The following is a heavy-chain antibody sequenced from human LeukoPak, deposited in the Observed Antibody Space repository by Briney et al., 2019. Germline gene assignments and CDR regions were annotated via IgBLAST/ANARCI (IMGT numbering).Heavy chain of an antibody. D-gene: IGHD4-17*01. CDR3: TRDYGARDD. V-gene: IGHV3-21*01. CDR1: GFTFKSTF. Sequence: RGSLRLSCAVSGFTFKSTFMNWVRQAPGKGLEWVSSISSSGSYIHYADSVKGRFTVSRDNDNDTLYLHMTGLSAEDSATYYCTRDYGARDDWGQGKLVTVSS. J-gene: IGHJ4*02. CDR2: ISSSGSYI.